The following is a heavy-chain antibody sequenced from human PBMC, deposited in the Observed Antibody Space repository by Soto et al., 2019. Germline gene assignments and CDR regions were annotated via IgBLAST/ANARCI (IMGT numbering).Heavy chain of an antibody. J-gene: IGHJ6*02. CDR3: PRDHGYGYGRDV. CDR1: GFTFSTYS. D-gene: IGHD5-12*01. V-gene: IGHV3-48*01. Sequence: EVQLVESGGGLVQPGVSLRLSCAASGFTFSTYSMNWVRQAPGKGLEWISYITKSSRTIYYADSVKGRFTISRDNAKNALFLEMNSLSAEDTAVYYCPRDHGYGYGRDVWGPGTTVAVSS. CDR2: ITKSSRTI.